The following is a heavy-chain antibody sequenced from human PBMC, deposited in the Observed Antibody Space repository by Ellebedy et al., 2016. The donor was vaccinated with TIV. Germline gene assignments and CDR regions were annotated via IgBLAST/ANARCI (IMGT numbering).Heavy chain of an antibody. D-gene: IGHD3-16*01. CDR2: IIPLLALA. V-gene: IGHV1-69*04. J-gene: IGHJ4*02. Sequence: AASVKVSCKASGGTFNNSAISWVRQAPGQGLEWMGRIIPLLALAHYAQKFQGRVTITADKSTSIAYMELSSLRSEDTAVYFCARGAQSRPFDYWGQGTLVTVSS. CDR3: ARGAQSRPFDY. CDR1: GGTFNNSA.